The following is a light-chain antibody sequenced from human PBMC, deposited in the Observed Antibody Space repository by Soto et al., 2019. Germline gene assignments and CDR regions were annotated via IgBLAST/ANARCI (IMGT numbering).Light chain of an antibody. Sequence: EIVLTQSPGTLSFSPGERSTRSFSSSQSVRNSYLAWYQQKPGQAPRLLMSGASSRSTGIPDRFSGNGSGTDLTLTISRLEPEDFAVYYCQQRGNRPPWTFGQVTNVDIK. CDR2: GAS. CDR3: QQRGNRPPWT. J-gene: IGKJ1*01. V-gene: IGKV3D-20*02. CDR1: QSVRNSY.